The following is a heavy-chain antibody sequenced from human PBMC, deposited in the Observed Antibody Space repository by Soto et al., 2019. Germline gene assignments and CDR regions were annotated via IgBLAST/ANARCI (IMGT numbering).Heavy chain of an antibody. J-gene: IGHJ4*02. CDR2: VYYSGST. V-gene: IGHV4-39*01. Sequence: QLQLQESGPGLVKPSETLSLTCNVSGGSVSSSSYYWGWVRQPPGKGLEWIGSVYYSGSTYYNPSLESRVTISVDKSKNQFSLKLMSLSAADTAVYYCGRLEGLATISYYFDYWGQGALVTVSS. D-gene: IGHD3-9*01. CDR1: GGSVSSSSYY. CDR3: GRLEGLATISYYFDY.